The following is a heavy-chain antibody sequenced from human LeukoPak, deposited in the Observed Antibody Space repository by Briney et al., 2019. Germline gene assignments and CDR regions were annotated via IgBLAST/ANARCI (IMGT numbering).Heavy chain of an antibody. Sequence: GASVKVSCQTSGYIFSNYDINWVRQAPGEGLEWMGWVKSTSGSTAIARRFQGRVSMTRDTSTNTAHMELSGLTSEDTAVFYCGRGVGGGAGVYSYGFYFDYWGQGTPLIVSS. D-gene: IGHD5-18*01. CDR3: GRGVGGGAGVYSYGFYFDY. V-gene: IGHV1-8*01. CDR1: GYIFSNYD. J-gene: IGHJ4*02. CDR2: VKSTSGST.